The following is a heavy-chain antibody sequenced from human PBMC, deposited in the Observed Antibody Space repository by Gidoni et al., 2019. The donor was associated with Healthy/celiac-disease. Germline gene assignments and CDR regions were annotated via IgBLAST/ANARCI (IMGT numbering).Heavy chain of an antibody. V-gene: IGHV3-7*01. D-gene: IGHD6-13*01. CDR2: IKQDGSEK. CDR1: GFTFSSYW. CDR3: ARDSYSSSWYPDFDY. Sequence: EVQLVESGGGWVQPGGSLRLSCAASGFTFSSYWMSWVRQAPGKGLEWVANIKQDGSEKYYVDSVKGRFTISRDNAKNSLYLQMNSLRAEDTAVYYCARDSYSSSWYPDFDYWGQGTLVTVSS. J-gene: IGHJ4*02.